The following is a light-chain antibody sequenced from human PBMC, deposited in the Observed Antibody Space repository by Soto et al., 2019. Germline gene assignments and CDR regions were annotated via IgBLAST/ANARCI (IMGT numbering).Light chain of an antibody. CDR2: DAS. V-gene: IGKV1-5*01. Sequence: DIQMTQSPSTLSASVGDRVTITCRASQSISSWLAWYQQKPGKAPKLLIYDASSLESGVPSRFSGSGSGTEFTLTISSLQPDDVATYYCQQYNSYPRSTFGQGTKVEIK. CDR1: QSISSW. CDR3: QQYNSYPRST. J-gene: IGKJ1*01.